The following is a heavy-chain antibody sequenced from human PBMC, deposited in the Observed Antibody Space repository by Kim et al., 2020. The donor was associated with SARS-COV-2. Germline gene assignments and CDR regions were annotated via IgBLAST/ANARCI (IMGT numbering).Heavy chain of an antibody. CDR3: ARGPRRLPSDY. Sequence: SETLSLTCTVSGGSVSSGSYYWSWIRQPPGKGLEWIGYIYYSGSTNYNPSLKSRVTISVDTSKNQFSLKLSSVTAADTAVYYCARGPRRLPSDYWGQGTL. CDR2: IYYSGST. CDR1: GGSVSSGSYY. J-gene: IGHJ4*02. D-gene: IGHD5-12*01. V-gene: IGHV4-61*01.